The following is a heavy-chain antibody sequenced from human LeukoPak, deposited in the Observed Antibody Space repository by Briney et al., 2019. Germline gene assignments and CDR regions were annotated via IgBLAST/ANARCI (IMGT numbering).Heavy chain of an antibody. Sequence: ASVKVSCKASGFKFSSYGFNWVRQAPGQGPEWMGWISAYDGKTNYAQKFQGRVTMTTDTSANMAYVELSSLRSEDTAVYYCTSGRPGGNNWGYYYYYGMDVWGQGTTVTVSS. CDR2: ISAYDGKT. J-gene: IGHJ6*02. V-gene: IGHV1-18*01. CDR3: TSGRPGGNNWGYYYYYGMDV. CDR1: GFKFSSYG. D-gene: IGHD4-23*01.